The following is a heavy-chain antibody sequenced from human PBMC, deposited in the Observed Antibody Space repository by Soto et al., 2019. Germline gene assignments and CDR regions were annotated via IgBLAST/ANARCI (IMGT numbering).Heavy chain of an antibody. J-gene: IGHJ4*02. CDR1: GFTFSSYS. Sequence: PGGSLRLSCAASGFTFSSYSMNWVRQAPGKGLEWVSSISSSSSYIYYADSVKGRFTISRDNAKNSLYLQMNSLRAEDTAVYYCARITMVRGANADYWGQGTLVTVSS. CDR2: ISSSSSYI. CDR3: ARITMVRGANADY. V-gene: IGHV3-21*01. D-gene: IGHD3-10*01.